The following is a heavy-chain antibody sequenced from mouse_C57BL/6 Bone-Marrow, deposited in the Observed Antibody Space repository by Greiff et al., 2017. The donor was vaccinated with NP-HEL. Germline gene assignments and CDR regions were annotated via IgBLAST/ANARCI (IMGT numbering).Heavy chain of an antibody. D-gene: IGHD1-1*02. J-gene: IGHJ2*01. CDR1: GYAFSSSW. CDR3: ARFGARDFDY. V-gene: IGHV1-82*01. CDR2: IYPGDGDT. Sequence: QVQLQQSGPELVKPGASVKISCKASGYAFSSSWMNWVKQRPGKGLEWIGRIYPGDGDTNYNGKFKGKATLTADKSSSTAYMQLSRLTSEDSAVYFCARFGARDFDYWGQGTTLTVSS.